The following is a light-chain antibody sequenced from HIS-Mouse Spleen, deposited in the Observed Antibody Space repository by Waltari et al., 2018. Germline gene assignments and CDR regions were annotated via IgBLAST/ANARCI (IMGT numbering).Light chain of an antibody. CDR2: RTN. V-gene: IGLV8-61*01. CDR3: VLYMGSGIWV. J-gene: IGLJ3*02. CDR1: SGSVPTRYH. Sequence: QTVVTQEPSFSVSPGGTVTLTCGLSSGSVPTRYHPSWYQQTPGQAPRTLIYRTNTRSSGVPDRFSGSILGNKAALTITGAQADDESDYYCVLYMGSGIWVFGGGTKLTVL.